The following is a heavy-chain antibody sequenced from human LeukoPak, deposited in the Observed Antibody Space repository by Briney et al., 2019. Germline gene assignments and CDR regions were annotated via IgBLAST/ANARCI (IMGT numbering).Heavy chain of an antibody. CDR1: GGSISSSSYY. D-gene: IGHD3-9*01. Sequence: SETLSLTCTVSGGSISSSSYYWGWIRQPPGKGLEWIGSIYYSGSTYYNPSLKSRVTISVDTSKNQFSLKLSSVTAADTAVYYCARPDILTGYYYFDYGGQGTLVTVSS. CDR2: IYYSGST. CDR3: ARPDILTGYYYFDY. V-gene: IGHV4-39*01. J-gene: IGHJ4*02.